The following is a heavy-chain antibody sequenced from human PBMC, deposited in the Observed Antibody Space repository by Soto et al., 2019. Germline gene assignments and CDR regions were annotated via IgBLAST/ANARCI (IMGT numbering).Heavy chain of an antibody. CDR2: IIPIFGTA. CDR1: GGTFSSYA. J-gene: IGHJ6*02. CDR3: ATTDAQVTFYYYYGMDV. D-gene: IGHD2-21*02. V-gene: IGHV1-69*13. Sequence: SVKVSCKASGGTFSSYAISWVRQAPGQGLEWMGGIIPIFGTANYAQKFQGRVTITADESTSTAYMELSSLRSEDTAVYYCATTDAQVTFYYYYGMDVWGQGTTGTVSS.